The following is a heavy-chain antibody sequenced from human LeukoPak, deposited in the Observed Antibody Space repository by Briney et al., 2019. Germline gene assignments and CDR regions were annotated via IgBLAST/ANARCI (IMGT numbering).Heavy chain of an antibody. CDR2: IFTGDSDT. J-gene: IGHJ3*02. V-gene: IGHV5-51*01. CDR1: VYSFTSYW. Sequence: GESLRISSEGSVYSFTSYWIGWVRQMPGESLEWMWIIFTGDSDTRYSPSFQGQVTISADKSITTAYLQWSGLKASDTAMYYCARDPFDYGDYDLDSFAFDIWGQGTMVTVSS. D-gene: IGHD4-17*01. CDR3: ARDPFDYGDYDLDSFAFDI.